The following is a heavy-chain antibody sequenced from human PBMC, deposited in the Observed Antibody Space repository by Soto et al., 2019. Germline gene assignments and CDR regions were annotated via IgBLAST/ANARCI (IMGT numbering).Heavy chain of an antibody. Sequence: ETLSLTCTVSGGSISSYYWSWIRQPAGKGLEWIGRIYTSGSTNYNPSLKSRVTMSVDTSKHQFSLNLESVTAADTAIYYCARAVVPTTAYCNSWGQGTLVTVS. V-gene: IGHV4-4*07. D-gene: IGHD1-7*01. CDR2: IYTSGST. J-gene: IGHJ4*02. CDR3: ARAVVPTTAYCNS. CDR1: GGSISSYY.